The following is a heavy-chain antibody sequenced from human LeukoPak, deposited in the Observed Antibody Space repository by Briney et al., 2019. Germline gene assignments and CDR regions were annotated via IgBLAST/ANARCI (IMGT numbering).Heavy chain of an antibody. V-gene: IGHV3-23*01. CDR3: AKDPAYSSSWYGDAFDI. CDR1: GFTFGDYA. Sequence: GGSLRLSCTASGFTFGDYAMSRVRQAPGKGLEWVSAISGSGGSTYYADSVKGRFTISRDNSKNTLYLQMNSLRAEDTAVYYCAKDPAYSSSWYGDAFDIWGQGTMVTVSS. J-gene: IGHJ3*02. CDR2: ISGSGGST. D-gene: IGHD6-13*01.